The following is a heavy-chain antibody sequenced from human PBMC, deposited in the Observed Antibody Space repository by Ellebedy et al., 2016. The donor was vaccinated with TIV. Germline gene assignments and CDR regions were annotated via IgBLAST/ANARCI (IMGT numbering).Heavy chain of an antibody. D-gene: IGHD3-16*01. CDR3: AGGYYYYGMDV. Sequence: MPSETLSLTCTVSGGSISSYYWSWIRQPPGKGLEWIGYMYYSGSHNYNPSLKSRVTISVDTSKNQFSLKLSSVTAADTAVYYCAGGYYYYGMDVWGQGTTVTVSS. V-gene: IGHV4-59*01. CDR1: GGSISSYY. J-gene: IGHJ6*02. CDR2: MYYSGSH.